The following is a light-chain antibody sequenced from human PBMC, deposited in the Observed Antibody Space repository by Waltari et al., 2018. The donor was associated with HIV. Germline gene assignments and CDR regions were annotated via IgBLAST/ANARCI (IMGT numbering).Light chain of an antibody. J-gene: IGLJ2*01. CDR3: CSYAGSSAVV. Sequence: QSALTQPASVSGSPGQSITISCTGTSSYVGNYNLVSWYHQDPGQVPKVMIYEVSKRPAGVSSRFSGSKSGNRASLTISGLQAEDEADYYCCSYAGSSAVVFGGGTKLTVL. V-gene: IGLV2-23*02. CDR2: EVS. CDR1: SSYVGNYNL.